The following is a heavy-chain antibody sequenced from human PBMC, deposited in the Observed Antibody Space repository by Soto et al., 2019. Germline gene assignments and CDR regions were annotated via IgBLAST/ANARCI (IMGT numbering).Heavy chain of an antibody. CDR1: GFTFSDYY. D-gene: IGHD3-22*01. J-gene: IGHJ4*02. V-gene: IGHV3-11*01. CDR2: ISSSGSTI. CDR3: ARGNYDSSGYSDY. Sequence: GGSLRLSCAASGFTFSDYYMRWIRQAPGKGLEWVSYISSSGSTIYYADSRKGRFTITRDNAKNSLYLPMNSLRAEDTAVYYCARGNYDSSGYSDYWGQGTLVTVSS.